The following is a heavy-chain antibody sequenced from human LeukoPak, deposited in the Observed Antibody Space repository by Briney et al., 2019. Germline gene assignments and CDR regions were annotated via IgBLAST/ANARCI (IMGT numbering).Heavy chain of an antibody. CDR2: INHSGST. Sequence: SETLSLTCAVYGGSFSGYYWSWIRQPPGKGLEWIGEINHSGSTNYNPSLKSRVTISVDTSKNQFSLKLSSVTAADTAVYYCARQHYYGSGSYYSYYYYYMDVWGKGTTVTISS. CDR1: GGSFSGYY. D-gene: IGHD3-10*01. V-gene: IGHV4-34*01. CDR3: ARQHYYGSGSYYSYYYYYMDV. J-gene: IGHJ6*03.